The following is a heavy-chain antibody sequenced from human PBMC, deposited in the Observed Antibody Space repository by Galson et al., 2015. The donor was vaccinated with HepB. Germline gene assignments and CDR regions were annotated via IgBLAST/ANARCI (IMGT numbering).Heavy chain of an antibody. CDR2: IFAGGGST. V-gene: IGHV1-46*01. J-gene: IGHJ4*02. CDR3: ARDRDYRFDY. Sequence: SVKVSCKASGYTLTNYHFHWVRQATGQGTEWMGKIFAGGGSTRYAERFQGRITLTRDTSTSRANMELRSLRSDDTAVYYCARDRDYRFDYWGQGTLVTVSS. CDR1: GYTLTNYH. D-gene: IGHD4/OR15-4a*01.